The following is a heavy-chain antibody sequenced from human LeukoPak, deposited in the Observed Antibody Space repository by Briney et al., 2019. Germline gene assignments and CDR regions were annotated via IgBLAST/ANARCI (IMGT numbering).Heavy chain of an antibody. D-gene: IGHD3-22*01. CDR1: GFTFSSYE. J-gene: IGHJ4*02. V-gene: IGHV3-48*03. Sequence: GGSLRLSCAASGFTFSSYEMNWVRQAPGKGLEWVSYISSSSSIIYYADSVKGRFTISRDISKNTLYLQMNSLRAEDTAVYYCARSNYYDSSGYWAPFDYWGQGTLVTVSS. CDR3: ARSNYYDSSGYWAPFDY. CDR2: ISSSSSII.